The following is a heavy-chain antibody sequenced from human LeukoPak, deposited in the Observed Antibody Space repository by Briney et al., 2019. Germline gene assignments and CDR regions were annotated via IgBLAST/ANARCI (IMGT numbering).Heavy chain of an antibody. Sequence: GGSLRLPRAASGFSFSNYAMSWVRQAPGKGLEWVSIISDSGFNTYYTDSVRGRFTDSRDNPKNTLYLQMNSLRAEDTALYYCAKGLKEGRPWGLNYFDNWGQGTLVTVSS. J-gene: IGHJ4*02. CDR1: GFSFSNYA. V-gene: IGHV3-23*01. CDR3: AKGLKEGRPWGLNYFDN. D-gene: IGHD2-21*02. CDR2: ISDSGFNT.